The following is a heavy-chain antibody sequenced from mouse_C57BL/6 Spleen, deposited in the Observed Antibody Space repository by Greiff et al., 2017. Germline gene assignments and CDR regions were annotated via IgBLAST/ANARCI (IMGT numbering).Heavy chain of an antibody. V-gene: IGHV1-50*01. CDR3: ARSDSNYPYYAMDY. J-gene: IGHJ4*01. CDR2: IDPSDSYT. Sequence: VQLQQPGAELVKPGASVKLSCKASGYTFTSYWMKWVKQRPGQGLEWIGEIDPSDSYTNYNQKFKGKATLTVDTSSSTAYMQLSSLTSEDSAVYYCARSDSNYPYYAMDYWGQGTSVTVSS. CDR1: GYTFTSYW. D-gene: IGHD2-5*01.